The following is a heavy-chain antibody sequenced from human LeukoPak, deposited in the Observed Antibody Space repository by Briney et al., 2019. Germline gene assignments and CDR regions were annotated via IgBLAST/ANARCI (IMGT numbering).Heavy chain of an antibody. CDR1: GFTFSRYW. V-gene: IGHV3-7*03. CDR3: ARDYYDSSGSGTFDI. Sequence: GGSPRLSCAASGFTFSRYWMSWVRQAPGKGLEWVANIKQDGSDKDYVDSVKGRFTISRDNAKNSLYLQMNSLRAEDTALYHCARDYYDSSGSGTFDIWGQGTMVTVSS. CDR2: IKQDGSDK. J-gene: IGHJ3*02. D-gene: IGHD3-22*01.